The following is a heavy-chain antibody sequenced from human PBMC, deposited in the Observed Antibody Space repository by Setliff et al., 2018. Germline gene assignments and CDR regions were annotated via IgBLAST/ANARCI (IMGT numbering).Heavy chain of an antibody. CDR1: GFTFSSYW. Sequence: GGSLRLSCAASGFTFSSYWMSWVRQAPGKGLEWVANIKQDGSEKYYVDSVKGRFTISRDNAKNSLYLQMNSLRAEDTAVYYCVKDRSEVGSDSAYHFDYWGQGTLVTVSS. V-gene: IGHV3-7*01. D-gene: IGHD1-26*01. CDR2: IKQDGSEK. J-gene: IGHJ4*02. CDR3: VKDRSEVGSDSAYHFDY.